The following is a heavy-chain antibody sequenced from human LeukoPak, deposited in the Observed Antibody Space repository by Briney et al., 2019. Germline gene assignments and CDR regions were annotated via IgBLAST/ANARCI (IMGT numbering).Heavy chain of an antibody. CDR1: GGFISSSSYY. J-gene: IGHJ4*02. CDR3: ARRLRSYYDYVWGSPPSQGFDY. V-gene: IGHV4-39*07. CDR2: IYYSGST. D-gene: IGHD3-16*01. Sequence: SETLSLTCTVSGGFISSSSYYWGWIRQPPGKGLEWIGSIYYSGSTYYNPSPKSRVTISVDTSKNQFSLKLSSVTAADTAVYYCARRLRSYYDYVWGSPPSQGFDYWGQGTLVTVSS.